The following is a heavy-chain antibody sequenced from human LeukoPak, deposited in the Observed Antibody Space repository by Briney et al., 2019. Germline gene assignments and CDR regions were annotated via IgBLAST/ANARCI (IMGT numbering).Heavy chain of an antibody. CDR3: VRLRRNSDRSGYYYYYDY. CDR2: ISVRSNYR. CDR1: GDTFSDFS. V-gene: IGHV3-21*01. D-gene: IGHD3-22*01. Sequence: GGPVSLFCAASGDTFSDFSVNWVRQAPGKGVVCVSSISVRSNYRYYAHSVRGRFTISRDDGRDSLFLQMNKLRAEDTAVYFSVRLRRNSDRSGYYYYYDYWGQGTLVTVSS. J-gene: IGHJ4*02.